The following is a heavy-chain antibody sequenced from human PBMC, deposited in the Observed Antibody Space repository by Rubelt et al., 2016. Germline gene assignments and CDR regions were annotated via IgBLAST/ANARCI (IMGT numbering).Heavy chain of an antibody. CDR2: IHRSGTT. CDR1: GDSLSSFTF. D-gene: IGHD1-1*01. V-gene: IGHV4/OR15-8*02. J-gene: IGHJ4*02. CDR3: AVHTSESSSAAFDN. Sequence: QVQLQESGPGLVKPSETLSLTCDVSGDSLSSFTFWNWLRQPPGKGLAWLGEIHRSGTTTYNPSLQSRITISMDHSKNQYSLHQTAMAAADTAIYFCAVHTSESSSAAFDNWGQGILVTVSS.